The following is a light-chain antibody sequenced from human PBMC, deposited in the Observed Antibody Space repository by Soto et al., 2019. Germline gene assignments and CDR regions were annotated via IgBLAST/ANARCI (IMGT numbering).Light chain of an antibody. V-gene: IGKV3-11*01. CDR3: QQRSDWPRT. CDR2: DAS. CDR1: QSISSY. J-gene: IGKJ2*01. Sequence: EMVLTQSPATLSLSPGERATLSCRASQSISSYLAWYQQKPGQAPRLLFYDASIRAAGIPARFSGSGSGTDFTPTISSLEPQDLAVYYCQQRSDWPRTFGRRTKLEI.